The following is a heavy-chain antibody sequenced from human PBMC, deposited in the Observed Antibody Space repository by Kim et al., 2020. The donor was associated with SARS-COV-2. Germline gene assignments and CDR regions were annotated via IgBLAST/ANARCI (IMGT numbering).Heavy chain of an antibody. CDR1: GFTFSSFW. Sequence: GGSLRLSCAASGFTFSSFWMHWVRQAPGKGLMWVSRINHDGSLTTYADSLKGRLTISRDKAKNTVSLQMDSLTVDDTAVYYCTREFGPTAWFDSCGQGT. V-gene: IGHV3-74*01. CDR2: INHDGSLT. D-gene: IGHD3-16*01. J-gene: IGHJ5*01. CDR3: TREFGPTAWFDS.